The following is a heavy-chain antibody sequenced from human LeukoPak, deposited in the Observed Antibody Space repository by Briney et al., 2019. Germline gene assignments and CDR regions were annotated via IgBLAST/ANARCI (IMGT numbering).Heavy chain of an antibody. CDR2: VYPADSDT. D-gene: IGHD6-6*01. CDR1: GYKFTNYW. Sequence: KLGESLKISCRGSGYKFTNYWIAWVRQMPGKGLEWMGIVYPADSDTRYSPSFQGQVTMSADKSISTAYLQWNSLKASDTAMYYCARQDIAARPPDAYWGQGTQVTVSS. J-gene: IGHJ4*02. CDR3: ARQDIAARPPDAY. V-gene: IGHV5-51*01.